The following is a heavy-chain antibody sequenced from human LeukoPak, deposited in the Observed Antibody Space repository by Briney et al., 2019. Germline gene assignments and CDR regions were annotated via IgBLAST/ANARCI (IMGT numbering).Heavy chain of an antibody. CDR3: AKVIYDFWPMSIHY. CDR1: GFTFSSYA. D-gene: IGHD3-3*01. CDR2: ISGSGGST. V-gene: IGHV3-23*01. Sequence: PGGSLRLSCAASGFTFSSYAMSWVRQAPGKGLEWVSAISGSGGSTYYADSVKGRFTISRDNSKNTLYLQMKSLRAGDTAVYYCAKVIYDFWPMSIHYWGQGTLVTVSS. J-gene: IGHJ4*02.